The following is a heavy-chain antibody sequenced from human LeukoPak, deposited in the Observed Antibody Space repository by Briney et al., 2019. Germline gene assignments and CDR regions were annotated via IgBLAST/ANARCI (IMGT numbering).Heavy chain of an antibody. CDR1: GGSISSYY. Sequence: SETLSLTCTVSGGSISSYYWSWIRQPPGKGLEWIGCIYYSGSTNYNPSLKSRVTISVDTSKNQFSLKLSSVTAADTAVYYCARLSRRIAAATYGTDVWGQGTTVTVSS. J-gene: IGHJ6*02. V-gene: IGHV4-59*08. CDR2: IYYSGST. CDR3: ARLSRRIAAATYGTDV. D-gene: IGHD6-13*01.